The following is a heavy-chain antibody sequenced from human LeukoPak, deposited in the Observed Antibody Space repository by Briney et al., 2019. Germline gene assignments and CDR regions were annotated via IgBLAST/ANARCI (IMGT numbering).Heavy chain of an antibody. CDR1: GGSISSGDYY. J-gene: IGHJ3*02. Sequence: PSETLSLTCTVSGGSISSGDYYWSWIRQPPGKGLECIGYIYYSGSTYYNPSLKSRVTISVDTSKNQFSLKLSSVTAADTAVYYCARFSSGWSDAFDIWGQGTMVTVSS. CDR3: ARFSSGWSDAFDI. D-gene: IGHD6-19*01. V-gene: IGHV4-30-4*08. CDR2: IYYSGST.